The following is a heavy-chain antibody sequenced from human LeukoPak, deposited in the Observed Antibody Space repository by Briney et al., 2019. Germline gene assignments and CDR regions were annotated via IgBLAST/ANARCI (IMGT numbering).Heavy chain of an antibody. Sequence: SETLSLTCAVYGGSFSGYYWSWIRQPPGKGLGWIGEINHSGSTNYNPSLKSRVTISVDTSKNQSSLQLSSVTAADTAVYYCASGLTYQLLYGAGAFDIWGQGTMVTVSS. J-gene: IGHJ3*02. CDR1: GGSFSGYY. V-gene: IGHV4-34*01. CDR2: INHSGST. CDR3: ASGLTYQLLYGAGAFDI. D-gene: IGHD2-2*02.